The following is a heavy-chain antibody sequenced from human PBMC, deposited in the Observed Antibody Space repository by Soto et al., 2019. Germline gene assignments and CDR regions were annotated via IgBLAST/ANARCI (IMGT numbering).Heavy chain of an antibody. D-gene: IGHD6-19*01. CDR2: ISYDGSNK. J-gene: IGHJ5*02. CDR3: ARATVAGNNWFDP. Sequence: QVQLVESGGGVVQPGRSLRLSCAASGFTFSSYAMHWVRQAPGKGLEWVAVISYDGSNKYYADSVKGRFTISRDNSKNTRYLQMNRLRAEDTAVYYCARATVAGNNWFDPWGQGTLVTVSS. V-gene: IGHV3-30-3*01. CDR1: GFTFSSYA.